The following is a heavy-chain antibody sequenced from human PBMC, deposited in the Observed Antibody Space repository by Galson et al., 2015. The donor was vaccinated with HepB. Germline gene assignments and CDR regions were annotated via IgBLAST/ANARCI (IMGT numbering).Heavy chain of an antibody. Sequence: ALVKPTQTLTLTCTYSGFSLSTSRVAVGWIRQPPGKALEGLALIFWNDHKRCSPSLKSRPSITKDTPKDHVVLEMTNMAPVDTATYYCAHTQVIEGYYYGMDVWGQGTTVTVSS. CDR2: IFWNDHK. D-gene: IGHD2-21*01. CDR3: AHTQVIEGYYYGMDV. J-gene: IGHJ6*02. CDR1: GFSLSTSRVA. V-gene: IGHV2-5*01.